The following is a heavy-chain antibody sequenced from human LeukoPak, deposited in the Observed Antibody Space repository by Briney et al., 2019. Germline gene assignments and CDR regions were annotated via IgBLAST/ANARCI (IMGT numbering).Heavy chain of an antibody. CDR2: IWYDGGHK. J-gene: IGHJ3*02. D-gene: IGHD1-26*01. CDR3: AREEGGAGLYGFDI. Sequence: PGGSLRLSCAASGFTFSSFGMHWVRQAPGKGLEWVAVIWYDGGHKYYADSVKGRFSISRDNSKNTLYLQMSSLRAEDTAVYYCAREEGGAGLYGFDIWGQGTMVTVSS. CDR1: GFTFSSFG. V-gene: IGHV3-33*01.